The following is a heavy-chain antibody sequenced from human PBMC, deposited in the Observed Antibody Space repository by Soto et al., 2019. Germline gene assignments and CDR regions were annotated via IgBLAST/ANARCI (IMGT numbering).Heavy chain of an antibody. CDR1: GFTFSDYW. J-gene: IGHJ4*02. CDR3: RTYHDNNGYLFDT. CDR2: INSDGSTT. D-gene: IGHD3-22*01. Sequence: EVQLVESGGGLVQPGGSLRLSCAASGFTFSDYWMDWVRQGPGKGLVWVSRINSDGSTTNYADSVKGRFTISRDNAKNTLYLQMNRLSAEDTAVYYCRTYHDNNGYLFDTWGQGSLVTVSS. V-gene: IGHV3-74*01.